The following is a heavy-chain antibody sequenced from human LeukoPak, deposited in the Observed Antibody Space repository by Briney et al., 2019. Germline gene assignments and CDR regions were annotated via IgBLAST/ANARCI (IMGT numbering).Heavy chain of an antibody. CDR1: GYTFTSYD. CDR3: ARDPPTSTYYDILTGYYNVEYYYGMDV. Sequence: ASVKVSCKASGYTFTSYDINWVRQATGQGLEWMGWMNPNSGNTGYAQKFQGRVTMTRNTSISTAYMELSSPRSEDTAVYYCARDPPTSTYYDILTGYYNVEYYYGMDVWGQGTTVTVSS. D-gene: IGHD3-9*01. J-gene: IGHJ6*02. CDR2: MNPNSGNT. V-gene: IGHV1-8*01.